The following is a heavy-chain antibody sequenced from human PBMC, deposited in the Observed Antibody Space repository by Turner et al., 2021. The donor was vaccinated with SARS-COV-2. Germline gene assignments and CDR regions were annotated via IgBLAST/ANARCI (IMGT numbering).Heavy chain of an antibody. Sequence: QVQLQQWGAGPLKPSETMSLICAVNGGSLSGYYWTWIRQPPGKGLEWIGEVHPYGTTYYHPSLKSRVSMSVDTSKNQFSLKLNSVTAADTAFYYCARCDDPRKSGVVWGQGTLVTVSS. D-gene: IGHD3-3*01. CDR2: VHPYGTT. CDR3: ARCDDPRKSGVV. CDR1: GGSLSGYY. V-gene: IGHV4-34*01. J-gene: IGHJ4*02.